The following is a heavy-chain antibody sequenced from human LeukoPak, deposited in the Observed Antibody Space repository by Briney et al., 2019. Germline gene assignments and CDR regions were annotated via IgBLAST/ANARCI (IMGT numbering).Heavy chain of an antibody. CDR1: GYTFTGYY. D-gene: IGHD3-22*01. V-gene: IGHV1-18*04. J-gene: IGHJ4*02. CDR2: ISTYNGNT. Sequence: AASVKVSCKASGYTFTGYYMHWVRQAPGQGLEWMGWISTYNGNTNYAQKLQGRVTMTTDTSTSTAYMELRSLRSDDTAVYYCARPIYYYDSSGCLGYWGQGTLVTVSS. CDR3: ARPIYYYDSSGCLGY.